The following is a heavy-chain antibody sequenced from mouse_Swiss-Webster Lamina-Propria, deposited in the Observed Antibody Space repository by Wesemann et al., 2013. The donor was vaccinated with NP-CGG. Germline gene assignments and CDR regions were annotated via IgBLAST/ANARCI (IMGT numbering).Heavy chain of an antibody. Sequence: EVRLQQSGAELVKPGASVKLSCTASGFNIKDTYMHWVKQRPEQGLEWIGRIDPANGNTKYDPKFQGKATITADTSSNTAYLQLSSLTSEDTAVYYCALSTMITTFAYWGQGTLVTVSA. D-gene: IGHD2-4*01. V-gene: IGHV14-3*02. CDR3: ALSTMITTFAY. CDR1: GFNIKDTY. CDR2: IDPANGNT. J-gene: IGHJ3*01.